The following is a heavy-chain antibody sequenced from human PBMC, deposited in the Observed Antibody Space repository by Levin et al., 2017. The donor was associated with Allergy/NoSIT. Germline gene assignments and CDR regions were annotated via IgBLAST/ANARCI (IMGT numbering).Heavy chain of an antibody. J-gene: IGHJ5*02. CDR1: GGSFSGYY. CDR2: INHSGST. Sequence: SETLSLTCAVYGGSFSGYYWSWIRQPPGKGLEWIGEINHSGSTNYNPSLKSRVTISVDTSKNQFSLKLSSVTAADTAVYYCARARIAARRRPYNWFDPWGQGTLVTVSS. CDR3: ARARIAARRRPYNWFDP. V-gene: IGHV4-34*01. D-gene: IGHD6-6*01.